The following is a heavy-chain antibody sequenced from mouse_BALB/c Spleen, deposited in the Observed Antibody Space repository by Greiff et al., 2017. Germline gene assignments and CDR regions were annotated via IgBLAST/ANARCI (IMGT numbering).Heavy chain of an antibody. CDR2: IDPANGNT. J-gene: IGHJ4*01. CDR3: ARSNSLLPMDY. V-gene: IGHV14-3*02. CDR1: GFNIKDTY. D-gene: IGHD1-2*01. Sequence: EVQLQESGAELVKPGASVKLSCTASGFNIKDTYMHWVKQRPEQGLEWIGRIDPANGNTKYDPKFQGKATITADTSSNTAYLQLSSLTSEDTAVYYCARSNSLLPMDYWGQGTSVTVSS.